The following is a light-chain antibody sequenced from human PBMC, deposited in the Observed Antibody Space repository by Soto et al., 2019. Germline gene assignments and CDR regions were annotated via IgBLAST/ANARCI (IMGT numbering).Light chain of an antibody. CDR1: QSVSSS. CDR2: DAS. J-gene: IGKJ1*01. Sequence: EIVLTQSPATLSLSPGERATLSCRASQSVSSSLGWYQQKPGQAPRLLIYDASNRATGIPARFSGSGSGTDFTLTISSLEPEDFAVYYCQQRSNWSWTFGQGTKGEIK. CDR3: QQRSNWSWT. V-gene: IGKV3-11*01.